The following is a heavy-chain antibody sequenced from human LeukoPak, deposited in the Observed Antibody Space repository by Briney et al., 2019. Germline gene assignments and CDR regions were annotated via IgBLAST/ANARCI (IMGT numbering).Heavy chain of an antibody. CDR1: GGSISNGNYY. D-gene: IGHD2-15*01. CDR3: ARHCSGGSCYIVFDY. Sequence: SETLSLTCTVSGGSISNGNYYWGWIRQPPGKGLEGIGSIYYSGSTYYNPSLKSRVTISVDTSKNQFSLKLNSVTAADTAVYYCARHCSGGSCYIVFDYWGQGTLVTVSS. J-gene: IGHJ4*02. CDR2: IYYSGST. V-gene: IGHV4-39*01.